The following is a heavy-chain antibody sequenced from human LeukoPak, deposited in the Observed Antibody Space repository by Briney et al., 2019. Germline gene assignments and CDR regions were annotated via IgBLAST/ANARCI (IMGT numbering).Heavy chain of an antibody. D-gene: IGHD2-15*01. CDR1: GFTFSDYY. V-gene: IGHV3-11*01. CDR3: ARDLVVVVAASNWFDP. Sequence: GGSLRLSCAASGFTFSDYYMSWIRQAPGKGLEWVSDISSSGSTIYYADSVKGRFTISRDNAKNSLYLQMNSLRAEDTAVYYCARDLVVVVAASNWFDPWGQGTLVTVSS. J-gene: IGHJ5*02. CDR2: ISSSGSTI.